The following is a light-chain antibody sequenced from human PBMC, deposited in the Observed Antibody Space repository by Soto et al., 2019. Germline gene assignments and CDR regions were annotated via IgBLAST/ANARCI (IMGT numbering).Light chain of an antibody. J-gene: IGLJ1*01. Sequence: QSALTQPASVSGSPGQSITISCTGTTNDVGGYNYVSWYQQHPGKAPKLLIFEVSSRPSGVSNRFSGSKSGNTASLTISALQAEDEADYFCNSYTSSTSRPYVFGTGTKLT. CDR1: TNDVGGYNY. V-gene: IGLV2-14*01. CDR2: EVS. CDR3: NSYTSSTSRPYV.